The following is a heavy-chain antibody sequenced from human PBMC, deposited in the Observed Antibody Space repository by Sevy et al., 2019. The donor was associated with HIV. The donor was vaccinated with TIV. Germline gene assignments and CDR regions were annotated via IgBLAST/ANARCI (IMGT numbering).Heavy chain of an antibody. CDR2: ISRGSSYI. CDR3: ARNLDYYASGPPDS. D-gene: IGHD3-10*01. Sequence: GGSLRLSCAASGFTFSYYNMNWVRQAPGKGLEWVSSISRGSSYIFYVDSVKGRFTFSRDNAKDSLFLQMNSLRAEDTAVYYCARNLDYYASGPPDSWGRGTLVTVSS. J-gene: IGHJ4*02. CDR1: GFTFSYYN. V-gene: IGHV3-21*01.